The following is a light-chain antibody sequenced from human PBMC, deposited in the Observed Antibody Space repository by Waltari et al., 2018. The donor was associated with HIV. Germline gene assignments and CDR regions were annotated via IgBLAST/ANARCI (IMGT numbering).Light chain of an antibody. CDR1: KIGDTS. V-gene: IGLV3-21*02. CDR2: DDS. J-gene: IGLJ3*02. Sequence: YVLTQPPSVFVAPGQTARMSSGGTKIGDTSGHWYQQRPGQAPVVVVYDDSDRPSGISERISGSNSGNTATLIISRVEAGDEADYYCQVWDGGSDPPGVFGGGTRLTVL. CDR3: QVWDGGSDPPGV.